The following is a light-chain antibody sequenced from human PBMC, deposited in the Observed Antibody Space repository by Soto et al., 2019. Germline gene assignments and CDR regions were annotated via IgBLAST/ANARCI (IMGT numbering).Light chain of an antibody. CDR2: EVS. V-gene: IGLV2-23*02. CDR1: SSVVGSYNL. CDR3: CSYAGSSTYV. J-gene: IGLJ1*01. Sequence: QCLLNLPAYVTVAPGQSLPLSCPGTSSVVGSYNLVSWYQLPPGKAPKLMIYEVSKRPPGVSNRFFGSKSGNTASLTISGLQAEDEADYYFCSYAGSSTYVFGTGTKVTVL.